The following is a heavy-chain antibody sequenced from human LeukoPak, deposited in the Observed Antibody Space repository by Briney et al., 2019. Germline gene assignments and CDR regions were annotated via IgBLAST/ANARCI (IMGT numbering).Heavy chain of an antibody. Sequence: GLELVANIKQDGSEKFFVGSLKGRFSISRNNPKNSVYLQMKSLRAEDTAVFYCARAFSGWGQGTLVTVS. V-gene: IGHV3-7*03. CDR2: IKQDGSEK. J-gene: IGHJ4*02. D-gene: IGHD2-15*01. CDR3: ARAFSG.